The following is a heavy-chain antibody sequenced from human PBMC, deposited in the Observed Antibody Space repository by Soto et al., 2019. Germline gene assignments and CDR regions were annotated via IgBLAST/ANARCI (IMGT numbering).Heavy chain of an antibody. D-gene: IGHD3-22*01. CDR3: ARDIPYYDSSGYLDY. V-gene: IGHV3-30-3*01. CDR1: GFTFSSYW. J-gene: IGHJ4*02. Sequence: PGGSLRLSCAASGFTFSSYWMHWVRQAPGKGLEWVAVISYDGSNKYYADSVKGRFTISRDNSKNTLYLQMNSLRAEDTAVYYCARDIPYYDSSGYLDYWGQGTLVTVSS. CDR2: ISYDGSNK.